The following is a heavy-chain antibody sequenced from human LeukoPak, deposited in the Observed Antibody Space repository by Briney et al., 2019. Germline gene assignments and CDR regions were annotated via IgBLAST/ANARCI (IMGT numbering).Heavy chain of an antibody. Sequence: GESLKISCAASGYTFSDYWMSWVRQAPGKGLERVANVKLDGGDRYYVDSVKGRFTISRDNAKGSLYLQMNSLRAEDTAVYYCARGRFCDSGNCYLDYWGQGTLVTVSS. V-gene: IGHV3-7*01. CDR3: ARGRFCDSGNCYLDY. J-gene: IGHJ4*02. CDR2: VKLDGGDR. CDR1: GYTFSDYW. D-gene: IGHD4-23*01.